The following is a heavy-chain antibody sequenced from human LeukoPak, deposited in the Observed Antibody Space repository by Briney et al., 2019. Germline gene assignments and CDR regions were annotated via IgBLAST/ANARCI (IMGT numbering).Heavy chain of an antibody. CDR3: ARDGPFHKLDY. D-gene: IGHD3-3*02. CDR2: MNPNSGNT. J-gene: IGHJ4*02. Sequence: GASVKVSCKASGYTFTSYGISWVRQAPGQGLEWMGWMNPNSGNTRYAQKVQGRITMTRDTSISTAYMELSSLRSEDTAVYYCARDGPFHKLDYWGQGTLVTVSS. V-gene: IGHV1-8*02. CDR1: GYTFTSYG.